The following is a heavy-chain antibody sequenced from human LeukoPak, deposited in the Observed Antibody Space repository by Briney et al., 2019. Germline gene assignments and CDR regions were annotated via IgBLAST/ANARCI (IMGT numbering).Heavy chain of an antibody. CDR3: ARETSMVRGVSPIDY. V-gene: IGHV3-21*01. D-gene: IGHD3-10*01. J-gene: IGHJ4*02. CDR2: ITTDSSI. Sequence: GGSLRLSCAASGFTFSSYSMNWVRQAPGKGLEWVSSITTDSSIFYADSVKGRFTISRDNPKNSLYLQMNSLRAEDTAVYYCARETSMVRGVSPIDYWGQGTLVTVSS. CDR1: GFTFSSYS.